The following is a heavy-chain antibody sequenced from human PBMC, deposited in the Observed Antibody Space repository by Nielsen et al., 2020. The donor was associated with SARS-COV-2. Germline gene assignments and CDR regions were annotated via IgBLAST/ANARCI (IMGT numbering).Heavy chain of an antibody. V-gene: IGHV4-39*01. D-gene: IGHD2/OR15-2a*01. CDR1: GGSISSSSYY. CDR3: ARHFQYSYYYYYYMDV. CDR2: IYYSGST. J-gene: IGHJ6*03. Sequence: SETLSLTCTVSGGSISSSSYYWGWIRRPPGKGLEWIGSIYYSGSTYYNPSLKSRVTISVDTSKNQFSLKLSSVTAADTAVYYCARHFQYSYYYYYYMDVWGKGTTVTVSS.